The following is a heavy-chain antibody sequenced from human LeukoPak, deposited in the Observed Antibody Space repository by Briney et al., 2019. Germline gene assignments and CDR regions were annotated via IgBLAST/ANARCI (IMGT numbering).Heavy chain of an antibody. CDR1: GFTFSSYA. D-gene: IGHD2-2*02. CDR2: INWNGGST. V-gene: IGHV3-20*04. CDR3: ARRDIVVVPAAIFGAFDI. J-gene: IGHJ3*02. Sequence: GGSLRLSCAASGFTFSSYAMSWVRQAPGKGLERVSGINWNGGSTGYADSVKGRFTISRDNAKNSLYLQMNSLRAEDTALYYCARRDIVVVPAAIFGAFDIRGQGTMVTVSS.